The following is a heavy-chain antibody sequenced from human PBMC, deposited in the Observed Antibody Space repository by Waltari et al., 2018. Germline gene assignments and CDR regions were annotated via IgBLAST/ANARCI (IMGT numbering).Heavy chain of an antibody. D-gene: IGHD2-15*01. V-gene: IGHV4-59*02. Sequence: QLQLQESGPGLVKSSETLSLTCTVTGDTVDLCYWSWVRQSSGKTFEWLGYISYSEGPQYNPAVQSRLTLSLDTAKNHFFLSLRAVTAADTGLYFCVRGGGFRWFDVWGHGTLVSVPS. J-gene: IGHJ2*01. CDR3: VRGGGFRWFDV. CDR2: ISYSEGP. CDR1: GDTVDLCY.